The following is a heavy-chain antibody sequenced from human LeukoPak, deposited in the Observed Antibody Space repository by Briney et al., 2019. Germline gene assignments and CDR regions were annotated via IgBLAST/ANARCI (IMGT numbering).Heavy chain of an antibody. V-gene: IGHV3-21*01. Sequence: GGSLRLSCEASGFTFSSYVMTWVRQAPGKGLEWASSITPGATGGSNMYYADSVRGRFTISRDNAKNTLYLQMNSLRAEDTAVYYWASGNSHAFDIWGQGTMVTVSS. CDR1: GFTFSSYV. CDR2: ITPGATGGSNM. CDR3: ASGNSHAFDI. J-gene: IGHJ3*02.